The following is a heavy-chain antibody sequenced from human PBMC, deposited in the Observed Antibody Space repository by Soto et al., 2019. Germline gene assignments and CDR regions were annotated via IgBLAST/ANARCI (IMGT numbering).Heavy chain of an antibody. Sequence: GTLSLTCAVSGGSISSSNWWSWFLQPPGKGLEWIGEIYHSGSTNYNPSLKSRVTISVDKSKNQFSLKLSSVTAADTAVYYCAVDCSSTSCYDGGMDVWGQGTPVTVSS. CDR3: AVDCSSTSCYDGGMDV. V-gene: IGHV4-4*02. CDR2: IYHSGST. J-gene: IGHJ6*02. CDR1: GGSISSSNW. D-gene: IGHD2-2*01.